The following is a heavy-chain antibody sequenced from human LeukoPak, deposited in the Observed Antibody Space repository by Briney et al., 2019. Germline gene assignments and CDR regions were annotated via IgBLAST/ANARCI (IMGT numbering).Heavy chain of an antibody. D-gene: IGHD2-15*01. Sequence: GGSLRLSCAASGFTFSSYGMHWVRQAPGKGLEWVAVISYDGSNKYYADSVKGRFTISRDNSKNTLYLQMNSLRAEDTAVYYCARDWRIAFKNPGDYYYYGMDVWGQGTTVTVSS. J-gene: IGHJ6*02. CDR1: GFTFSSYG. CDR2: ISYDGSNK. V-gene: IGHV3-30*03. CDR3: ARDWRIAFKNPGDYYYYGMDV.